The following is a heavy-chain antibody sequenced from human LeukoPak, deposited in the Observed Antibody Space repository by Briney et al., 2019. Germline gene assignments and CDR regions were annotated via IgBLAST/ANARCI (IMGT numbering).Heavy chain of an antibody. J-gene: IGHJ4*02. CDR3: ARESSGSSGWWNV. D-gene: IGHD6-19*01. CDR1: GFTFSSYA. CDR2: ISYDGSNK. Sequence: GGSLRLSCAASGFTFSSYAMHWVRQAPGKGLEWVAVISYDGSNKYYADSVKGRFTISGDNAKNSLYLQMNSLRAEDTALYYCARESSGSSGWWNVWGQGTLVTVSS. V-gene: IGHV3-30*04.